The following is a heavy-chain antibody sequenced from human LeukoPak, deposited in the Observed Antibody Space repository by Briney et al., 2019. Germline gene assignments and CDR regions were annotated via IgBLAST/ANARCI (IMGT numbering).Heavy chain of an antibody. J-gene: IGHJ6*03. CDR1: GGTFSSYA. V-gene: IGHV1-69*01. CDR3: ARGDIVVVPAAINYYYYMDV. Sequence: SVKVSCKASGGTFSSYAISWVRQAPGQGLEWMGGIIPIFGTANYAQKFQGRVTITADESTSTAYMELSSLGSEDTAVYYCARGDIVVVPAAINYYYYMDVWGKGTTVTVSS. CDR2: IIPIFGTA. D-gene: IGHD2-2*02.